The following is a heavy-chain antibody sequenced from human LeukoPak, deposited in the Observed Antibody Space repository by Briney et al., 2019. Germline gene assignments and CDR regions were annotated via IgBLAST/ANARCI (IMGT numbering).Heavy chain of an antibody. J-gene: IGHJ4*02. CDR3: ARGGGYGGNGDYFDY. CDR2: IYSGGST. D-gene: IGHD4-23*01. Sequence: SGGSLRLSCAASGFTVSSNYMSWVRQAPGKGLEWVSVIYSGGSTFYADSVKGRFTISRDNSKNTLYLQMNSLRAEDTAVYYCARGGGYGGNGDYFDYWGQGTLVTVSS. V-gene: IGHV3-66*01. CDR1: GFTVSSNY.